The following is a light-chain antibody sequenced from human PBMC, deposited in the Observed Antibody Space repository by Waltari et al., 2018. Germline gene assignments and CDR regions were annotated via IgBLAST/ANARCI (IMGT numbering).Light chain of an antibody. J-gene: IGLJ3*02. CDR1: SSDVGVHNY. CDR2: EVS. Sequence: QSALTQPASVSGSPGQSITTSCTVTSSDVGVHNYVPWYQQHPGKAPKLMIYEVSNRPSGVSNRFSGSKSGNTASLTISGLQAEDEADYYCSSYTSSSTLVFGGGTKLTVL. V-gene: IGLV2-14*01. CDR3: SSYTSSSTLV.